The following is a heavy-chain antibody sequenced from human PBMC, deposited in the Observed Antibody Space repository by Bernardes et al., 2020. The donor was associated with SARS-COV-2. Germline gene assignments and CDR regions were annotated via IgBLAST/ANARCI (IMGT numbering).Heavy chain of an antibody. V-gene: IGHV3-21*01. CDR1: GFTFSNFP. D-gene: IGHD6-19*01. J-gene: IGHJ3*01. CDR3: ARDVDSTDWRFGFDV. Sequence: GGSLRLSCAASGFTFSNFPFSWFRQAPGKGLEWVSSISGAGPYTYYGDSVRGRFTTSRDNTMKSVFLQMASLRAEDTAVYYCARDVDSTDWRFGFDVWGQGTMVNVSS. CDR2: ISGAGPYT.